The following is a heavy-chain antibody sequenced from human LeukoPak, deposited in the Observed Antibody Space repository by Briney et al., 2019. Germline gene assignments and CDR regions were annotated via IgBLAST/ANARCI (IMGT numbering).Heavy chain of an antibody. J-gene: IGHJ6*03. CDR3: ARGAWGSPYYYYMDV. CDR2: ISSSGSTR. Sequence: GGSLRLSCAASGFIFSDYYMSWIRQAPGKGLEWVSYISSSGSTRYYADSVKGRFTISRDNAKNSLYLQMNSLRAEDTAVYYCARGAWGSPYYYYMDVWGKGTTVTVSS. D-gene: IGHD7-27*01. CDR1: GFIFSDYY. V-gene: IGHV3-11*04.